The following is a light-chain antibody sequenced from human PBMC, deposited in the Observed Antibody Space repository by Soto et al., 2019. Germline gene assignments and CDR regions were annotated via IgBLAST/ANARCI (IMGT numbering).Light chain of an antibody. J-gene: IGKJ1*01. CDR1: QSVSSN. CDR2: CAS. V-gene: IGKV3-15*01. CDR3: QHYNNWPRT. Sequence: EIVMTQSPATLSVSPGERATLSCRASQSVSSNLAWYQQKPGQAPRLLIYCASTRATGIPARLCRSGSGTDFTLTISSLQSEDFAVYYCQHYNNWPRTFGQGTKVEIK.